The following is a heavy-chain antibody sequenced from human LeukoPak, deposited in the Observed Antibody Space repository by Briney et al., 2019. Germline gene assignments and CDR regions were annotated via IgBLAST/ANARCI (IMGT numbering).Heavy chain of an antibody. Sequence: GGSLRLSCAASGFTFSSYAMHWVRQAPGKGLEWVAVISYDGSNKYYADSVKGRFTISRDNSKNTLYLQMNSLRAEDMAVYYCARAHTMVRGVNFDYWGQGTLVTVSS. CDR3: ARAHTMVRGVNFDY. CDR2: ISYDGSNK. J-gene: IGHJ4*02. V-gene: IGHV3-30*04. CDR1: GFTFSSYA. D-gene: IGHD3-10*01.